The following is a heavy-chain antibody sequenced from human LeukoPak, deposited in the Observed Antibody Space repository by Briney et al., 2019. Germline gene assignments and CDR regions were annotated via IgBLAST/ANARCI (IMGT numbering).Heavy chain of an antibody. V-gene: IGHV3-48*03. CDR3: ARGAQRFLEWLPPDY. D-gene: IGHD3-3*01. CDR1: GFTFSSYE. Sequence: GGSLRLSCAASGFTFSSYEMNWVRQAPGKGLEWVSYISSSGSTIYYADSVKGRFTISRDNAKNSLYLQMNSLRAEDTAVYYCARGAQRFLEWLPPDYWGQGTLVTVSS. J-gene: IGHJ4*02. CDR2: ISSSGSTI.